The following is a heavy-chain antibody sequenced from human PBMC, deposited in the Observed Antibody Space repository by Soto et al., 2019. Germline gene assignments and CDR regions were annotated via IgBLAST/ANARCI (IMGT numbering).Heavy chain of an antibody. V-gene: IGHV3-30*18. CDR3: AKETYYYDSSGYYYGYYFDY. D-gene: IGHD3-22*01. J-gene: IGHJ4*02. Sequence: QVQLVESGGGVVQPGRSLRLSCAASGFTFSSYGMHWVRQAPGKGLEWVAVISYDGSNEYYADSVKGRFTISRDNCKNALYLQMNSLRAEYTAVYYCAKETYYYDSSGYYYGYYFDYWGQGTLVTVSS. CDR2: ISYDGSNE. CDR1: GFTFSSYG.